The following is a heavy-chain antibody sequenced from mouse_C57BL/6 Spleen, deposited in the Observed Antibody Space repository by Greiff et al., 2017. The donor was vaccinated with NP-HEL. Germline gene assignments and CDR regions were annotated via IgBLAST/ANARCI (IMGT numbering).Heavy chain of an antibody. CDR1: GYTFTSYW. Sequence: SGAELVKPGASVKMSCKASGYTFTSYWITWVKQRPGQGLEWIGDIYPGSGSTNYNEKFKSKATLTVDTSSSTAYMQLSSLTSEDSAVYYGARRDYGSSLDYWGQGTTLTVSS. D-gene: IGHD1-1*01. CDR2: IYPGSGST. V-gene: IGHV1-55*01. J-gene: IGHJ2*01. CDR3: ARRDYGSSLDY.